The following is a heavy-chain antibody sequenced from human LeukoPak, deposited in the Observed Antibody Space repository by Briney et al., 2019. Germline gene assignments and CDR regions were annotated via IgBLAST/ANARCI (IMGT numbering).Heavy chain of an antibody. CDR1: GYXFTNYW. CDR2: IYPGDSDT. V-gene: IGHV5-51*01. D-gene: IGHD3-22*01. J-gene: IGHJ4*02. CDR3: ARLLNYDDLDY. Sequence: GESLKISCNGSGYXFTNYWICWVRQMPGKGLEWMGIIYPGDSDTRYSPSFQGQVTISADKSITTAYLQWSSLKASDTAMYYCARLLNYDDLDYWGQGTLVTVSS.